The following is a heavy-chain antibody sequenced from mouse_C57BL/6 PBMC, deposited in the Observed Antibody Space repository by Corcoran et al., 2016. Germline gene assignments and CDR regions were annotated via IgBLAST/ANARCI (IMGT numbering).Heavy chain of an antibody. CDR3: ARRDYSNYGFAY. V-gene: IGHV9-3*01. J-gene: IGHJ3*01. CDR2: INTYSGVP. D-gene: IGHD2-5*01. CDR1: GYTFTTYG. Sequence: QIQLVQSGPERKKPGETVKISCKASGYTFTTYGMSWVKQAPGKGLKWMGWINTYSGVPTYADDFKGRFAFSLETSASTAYLQINNLKNEDTATYFCARRDYSNYGFAYWGQGTLVTVSA.